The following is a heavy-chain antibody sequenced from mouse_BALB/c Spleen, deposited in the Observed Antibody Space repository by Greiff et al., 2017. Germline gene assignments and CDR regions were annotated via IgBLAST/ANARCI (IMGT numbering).Heavy chain of an antibody. D-gene: IGHD3-1*01. CDR2: IDPANGNT. V-gene: IGHV14-3*02. CDR1: GFNIKDTY. J-gene: IGHJ4*01. CDR3: AGSGE. Sequence: DVKLVESGAELVKPGASVKLSCTASGFNIKDTYMHWVKQRPEQDLEWIGRIDPANGNTKYDPKFQGKATVTADTSSNTAYLQLSSLTSEGTAVYYCAGSGEWGQGTSVTVSS.